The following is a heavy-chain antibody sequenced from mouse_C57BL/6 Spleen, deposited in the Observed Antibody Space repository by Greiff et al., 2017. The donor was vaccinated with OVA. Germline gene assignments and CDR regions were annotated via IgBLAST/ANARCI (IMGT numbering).Heavy chain of an antibody. Sequence: ESGPGLVKPSQSLSLTCSVTGYSITSGYYWNWIRQFPGNKLEWMGYISYDGSNNYNPSLKNRISITRDTSKNQFFLKLNSVTTEDTATYYCARPYYGSSHWYFDVWGTGTTVTVSS. CDR2: ISYDGSN. D-gene: IGHD1-1*01. J-gene: IGHJ1*03. CDR1: GYSITSGYY. V-gene: IGHV3-6*01. CDR3: ARPYYGSSHWYFDV.